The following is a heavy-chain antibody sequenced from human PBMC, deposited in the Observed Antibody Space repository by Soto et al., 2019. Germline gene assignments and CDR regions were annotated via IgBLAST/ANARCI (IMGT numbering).Heavy chain of an antibody. D-gene: IGHD3-16*01. CDR2: IYYSGST. CDR3: ARERYENGGDWFDP. J-gene: IGHJ5*02. CDR1: GGSISRGDYF. Sequence: QVQLQESGPGLVKPSQTLSLTCTVSGGSISRGDYFWSRIRQPPGKGLEWIGYIYYSGSTYYNPSLKSRVTISVDPSKNQCSLKLSSVTAADTAVYYCARERYENGGDWFDPWGQGTLVTVSS. V-gene: IGHV4-30-4*01.